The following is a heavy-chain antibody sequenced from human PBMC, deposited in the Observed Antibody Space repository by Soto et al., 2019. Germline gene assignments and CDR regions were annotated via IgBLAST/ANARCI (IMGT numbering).Heavy chain of an antibody. CDR1: GYTFTSYD. CDR3: ARGALATVNTGGGMDV. CDR2: MNPNSGNT. D-gene: IGHD4-17*01. Sequence: ASVKVSCKASGYTFTSYDINWVRQATGQGLERMGWMNPNSGNTGYAQKFQGRVTMTRNTSISTAYMELSSLRSEDTAVYYCARGALATVNTGGGMDVWGKGTTLTVSS. J-gene: IGHJ6*04. V-gene: IGHV1-8*01.